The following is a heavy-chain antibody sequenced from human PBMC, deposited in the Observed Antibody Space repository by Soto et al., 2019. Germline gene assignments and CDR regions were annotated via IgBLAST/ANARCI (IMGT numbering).Heavy chain of an antibody. CDR1: GGTFSSYA. D-gene: IGHD1-26*01. CDR2: IIPTFGTA. J-gene: IGHJ5*02. CDR3: ARTAVVGARWDWFDP. Sequence: QVQLVQSGAEVKKPGSSVKVSCKASGGTFSSYAISWVRQAPGQGLEWMGGIIPTFGTANYAQKFQGRVTITADESTSTAYRELSSLRSEDTAVYYCARTAVVGARWDWFDPWGQGTLVTVSS. V-gene: IGHV1-69*12.